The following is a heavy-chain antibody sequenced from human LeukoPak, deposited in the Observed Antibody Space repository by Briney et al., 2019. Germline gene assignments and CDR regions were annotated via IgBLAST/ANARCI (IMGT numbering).Heavy chain of an antibody. J-gene: IGHJ6*02. CDR1: GFTFSSYE. Sequence: GGSLRLSCEASGFTFSSYEMNWVRQAPGKGLVWVSRIKSDGSGTSYADSVKGRFTISRDNAKNTLYLQMNSLRAEDTAVYYCARVPIHHSISRDYYYYGMDVWGQGITVTVSS. CDR3: ARVPIHHSISRDYYYYGMDV. D-gene: IGHD6-13*01. V-gene: IGHV3-74*01. CDR2: IKSDGSGT.